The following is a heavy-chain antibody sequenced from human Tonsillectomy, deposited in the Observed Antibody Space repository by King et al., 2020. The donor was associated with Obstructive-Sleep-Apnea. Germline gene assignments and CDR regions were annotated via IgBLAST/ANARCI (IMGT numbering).Heavy chain of an antibody. D-gene: IGHD6-13*01. CDR1: GFTFSSYA. CDR2: ISGSGGST. V-gene: IGHV3-23*04. CDR3: AKDLLAAAATPPRWFDP. J-gene: IGHJ5*02. Sequence: VQLVESGGGLVQPGGSLRLSCAASGFTFSSYAMSWVRQAPGKGLEWVSAISGSGGSTYYADSVKCRFTISRDNSKNTLYLQMNSRRAEDTAVYYCAKDLLAAAATPPRWFDPWGQGTLVTVSS.